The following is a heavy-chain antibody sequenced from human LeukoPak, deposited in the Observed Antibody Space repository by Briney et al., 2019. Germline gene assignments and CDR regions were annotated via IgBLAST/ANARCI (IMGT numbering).Heavy chain of an antibody. J-gene: IGHJ4*02. CDR1: GGSISSYY. D-gene: IGHD5-24*01. CDR3: ATARRDGYNYDY. Sequence: PSETLSLTCTVSGGSISSYYWSWVRQAPGKGLEWVSAISGSGGSTYYADSVKGRFTISRDNSKNTLYLQMNSLRAEDTAVYYCATARRDGYNYDYWGQGTLVTVSS. CDR2: ISGSGGST. V-gene: IGHV3-23*01.